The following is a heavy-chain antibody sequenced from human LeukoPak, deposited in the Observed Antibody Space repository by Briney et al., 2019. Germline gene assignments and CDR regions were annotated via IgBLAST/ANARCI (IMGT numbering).Heavy chain of an antibody. V-gene: IGHV1-18*01. CDR1: GYTFTSYG. D-gene: IGHD3-22*01. CDR2: ISAYNGNT. Sequence: GASVKVSCMASGYTFTSYGISWVRQAPGQGLEWMGWISAYNGNTNYAQKLQGRVTMTTDTSTSTAYMELRSLRSDDTAVYYCARGPLYDSSGYFGYWGQGTLVTVSS. CDR3: ARGPLYDSSGYFGY. J-gene: IGHJ4*02.